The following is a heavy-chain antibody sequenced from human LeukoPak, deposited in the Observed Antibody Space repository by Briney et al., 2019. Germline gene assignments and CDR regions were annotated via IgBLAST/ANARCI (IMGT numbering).Heavy chain of an antibody. V-gene: IGHV4-31*03. CDR2: IYYSGST. Sequence: SQTLSLTCTVSGGSISSGGYYWSWIRQHPGKGLEWIGYIYYSGSTYYNPSLKSRVTISVDTSKNQFSLKLSSVTATDTAVYYCARDVMGIMDVWGKGTTVTVSS. CDR1: GGSISSGGYY. D-gene: IGHD1-26*01. J-gene: IGHJ6*03. CDR3: ARDVMGIMDV.